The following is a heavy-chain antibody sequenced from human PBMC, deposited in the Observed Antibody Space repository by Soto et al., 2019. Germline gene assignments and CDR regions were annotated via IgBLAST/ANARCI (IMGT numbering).Heavy chain of an antibody. CDR3: ATQTISHTWGV. CDR2: LSREGNR. D-gene: IGHD3-16*01. Sequence: QEQPQESGPGLVKPSETLSLTCTVSGAPITTTKWWAWVRLPPGKALEWIGELSREGNRNSNPSLERXFIMSLDQSKNHFSLKLPSVTAADTAIYYCATQTISHTWGVWGRGTSVTVSS. J-gene: IGHJ6*02. V-gene: IGHV4-4*02. CDR1: GAPITTTKW.